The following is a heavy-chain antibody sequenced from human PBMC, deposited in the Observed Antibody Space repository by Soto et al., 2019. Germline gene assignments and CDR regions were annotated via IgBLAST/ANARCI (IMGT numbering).Heavy chain of an antibody. Sequence: SETLSLTCTVSGGSISSGDYYWSWIRQPPGKGLEWIGYIYYSGSTYYNPSLKSRVTISVDTSKNQFSLKLSSVTAADTAVYYCATIKXLRFLEWPLYYYYGMDVWGPGTTVTVSS. CDR2: IYYSGST. CDR1: GGSISSGDYY. V-gene: IGHV4-30-4*01. D-gene: IGHD3-3*01. J-gene: IGHJ6*02. CDR3: ATIKXLRFLEWPLYYYYGMDV.